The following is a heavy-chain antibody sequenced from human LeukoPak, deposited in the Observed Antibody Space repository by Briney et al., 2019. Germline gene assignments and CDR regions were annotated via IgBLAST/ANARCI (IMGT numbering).Heavy chain of an antibody. D-gene: IGHD2-15*01. J-gene: IGHJ4*02. CDR3: ARDRGYCSGGTCYGLYFDY. V-gene: IGHV3-21*01. CDR1: GFTFSSYS. CDR2: ISSSSGYI. Sequence: GGSLRLSCVASGFTFSSYSMNWVRQAPGKGLEWVSSISSSSGYIFYADSVKGRFTISRDNAKNSLYLQMNSLRAEHTAVYHCARDRGYCSGGTCYGLYFDYWGQGTLVTVSS.